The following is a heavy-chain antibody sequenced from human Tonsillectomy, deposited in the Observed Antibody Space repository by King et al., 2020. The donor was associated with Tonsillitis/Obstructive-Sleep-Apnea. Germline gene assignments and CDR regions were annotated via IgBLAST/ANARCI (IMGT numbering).Heavy chain of an antibody. CDR1: GGTFSSYA. CDR3: ARGSGRDQLLSHNWFDP. CDR2: IIPIFVTA. D-gene: IGHD2-2*01. V-gene: IGHV1-69*12. Sequence: QLVQSGAEVKKPGSSVKVSCKASGGTFSSYAISWVRQAPGQGLEWMGGIIPIFVTANYAQKFQGRVTITADESQSTAYMELSSLRSEDTAVYYCARGSGRDQLLSHNWFDPWGQGTLVTVSS. J-gene: IGHJ5*02.